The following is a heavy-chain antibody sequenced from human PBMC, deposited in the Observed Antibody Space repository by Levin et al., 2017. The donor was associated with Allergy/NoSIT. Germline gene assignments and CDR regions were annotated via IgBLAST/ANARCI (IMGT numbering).Heavy chain of an antibody. D-gene: IGHD2-2*02. CDR2: IIPILGIA. CDR3: ARAEDCSSTSCYTPDYYYGMDV. J-gene: IGHJ6*02. V-gene: IGHV1-69*02. Sequence: SVKVSCKASGGTFSSYTISWVRQAPGQGLEWMGRIIPILGIANYAQKFQGRVTITADKSTSTAYMELSSLRSEDTAVYYCARAEDCSSTSCYTPDYYYGMDVWGQGTTVTVSS. CDR1: GGTFSSYT.